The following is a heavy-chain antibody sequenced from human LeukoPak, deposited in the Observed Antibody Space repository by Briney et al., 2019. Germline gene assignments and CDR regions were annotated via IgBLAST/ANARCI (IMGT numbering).Heavy chain of an antibody. CDR2: IYTSGST. CDR1: GGSISSYY. Sequence: SETLSLTCTVSGGSISSYYWSWIRQPAGKGLEWIGRIYTSGSTNYNPSLKSRVTMSVDTSKNQFSLKLSSVTAADTAVYYRARVSVHYGSGTPSYYYYYMDVWGKGTTVTISS. CDR3: ARVSVHYGSGTPSYYYYYMDV. V-gene: IGHV4-4*07. J-gene: IGHJ6*03. D-gene: IGHD3-10*01.